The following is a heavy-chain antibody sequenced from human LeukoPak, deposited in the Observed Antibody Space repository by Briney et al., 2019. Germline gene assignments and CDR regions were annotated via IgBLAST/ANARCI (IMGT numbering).Heavy chain of an antibody. V-gene: IGHV4-59*01. CDR1: GGSISSYY. CDR2: IYYSGST. J-gene: IGHJ4*02. Sequence: SETLSLTCTVSGGSISSYYWSWIRQPPGKGLEWIGYIYYSGSTNYNPSLKSRVTISVDTSKNQFSLKLSSVTAADTAVYYCARGDYYDSSGYPIDYWGQGTLVTVSS. D-gene: IGHD3-22*01. CDR3: ARGDYYDSSGYPIDY.